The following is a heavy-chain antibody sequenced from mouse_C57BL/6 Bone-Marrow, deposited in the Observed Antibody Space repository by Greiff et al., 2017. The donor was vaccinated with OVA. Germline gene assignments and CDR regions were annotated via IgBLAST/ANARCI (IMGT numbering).Heavy chain of an antibody. J-gene: IGHJ4*01. Sequence: VQLQQSGAELVRPGTSVKVSCKASGYAFTNYLIEWVKQRPGQGLEWIGVINPGSGGTNYNEKFKGKATLTADKSSSTAYMQLSSPTSEDSAVYFCARGVDYWGQGTSVTVSS. CDR2: INPGSGGT. V-gene: IGHV1-54*01. CDR3: ARGVDY. CDR1: GYAFTNYL.